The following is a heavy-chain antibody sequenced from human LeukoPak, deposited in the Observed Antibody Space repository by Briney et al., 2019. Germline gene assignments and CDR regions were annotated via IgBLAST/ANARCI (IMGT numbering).Heavy chain of an antibody. Sequence: GGSLRLSRAASGFTFSSYAMHWVRQAPGKGLEYVSAISSNGGSTYYANSVKGRFTISRDNSKNTLYLQMGSLRAEDMAVYYCARGYSGYDRKLDYWGQGTLVTVSS. CDR1: GFTFSSYA. CDR2: ISSNGGST. V-gene: IGHV3-64*01. D-gene: IGHD5-12*01. CDR3: ARGYSGYDRKLDY. J-gene: IGHJ4*02.